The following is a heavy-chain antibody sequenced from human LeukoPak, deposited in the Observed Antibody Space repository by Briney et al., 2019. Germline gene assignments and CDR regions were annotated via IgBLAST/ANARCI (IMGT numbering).Heavy chain of an antibody. CDR3: ARGTIVVVPAATGNWFDP. V-gene: IGHV4-34*01. Sequence: GSLRLSCAASGLTFSIYWMSWVRQPPGKGLEWIGEINHSGSTNYNPSLKSRVTISVDTSKNQFSLKLSSVTAADAAVYYCARGTIVVVPAATGNWFDPWGQGALVTVSS. CDR1: GLTFSIYW. D-gene: IGHD2-2*01. CDR2: INHSGST. J-gene: IGHJ5*02.